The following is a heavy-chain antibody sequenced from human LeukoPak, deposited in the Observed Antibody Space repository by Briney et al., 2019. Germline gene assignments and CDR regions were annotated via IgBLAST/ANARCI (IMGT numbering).Heavy chain of an antibody. J-gene: IGHJ6*02. V-gene: IGHV3-30*03. CDR2: ISYDGSNK. CDR1: VVTFSSYC. D-gene: IGHD3-3*01. CDR3: ASAIIDGNYGMDV. Sequence: GVSLRLSCAASVVTFSSYCMHWVREAPGKGLEWVAVISYDGSNKYYADAVKGRFTISRDNSKNTLYLQMNSLRAEDTAVYYCASAIIDGNYGMDVWGQGTTVTVSS.